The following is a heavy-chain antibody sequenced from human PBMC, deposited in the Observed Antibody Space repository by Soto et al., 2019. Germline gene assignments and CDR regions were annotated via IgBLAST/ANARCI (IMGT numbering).Heavy chain of an antibody. CDR1: GYGFSNYV. Sequence: QVQLVQSGPEVKKPGTSVKVSCKTSGYGFSNYVVSWVRQAPGQGLEWVGRVDPDNVHTKYAQKLQGRVTMATDTATNPAYMELRSLTFDDTAVYYCARGAASGYSYFYYMDVWGKGTTVTVSS. V-gene: IGHV1-18*01. J-gene: IGHJ6*03. D-gene: IGHD6-13*01. CDR2: VDPDNVHT. CDR3: ARGAASGYSYFYYMDV.